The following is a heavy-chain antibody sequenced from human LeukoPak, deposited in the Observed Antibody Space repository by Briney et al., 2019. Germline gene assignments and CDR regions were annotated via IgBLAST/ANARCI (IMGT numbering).Heavy chain of an antibody. CDR2: IWNSGNS. CDR3: ARYHCGSTYCPGVDF. D-gene: IGHD2-2*01. V-gene: IGHV4-31*03. CDR1: AGSINSGGYF. Sequence: PSETLSLTCTVSAGSINSGGYFWTWVRQHSGEGLEWIGYIWNSGNSYYNPSLSSRVIISADSSKSTFSLKLSSVTAADTAVYYCARYHCGSTYCPGVDFYGQGTLVTVSS. J-gene: IGHJ4*02.